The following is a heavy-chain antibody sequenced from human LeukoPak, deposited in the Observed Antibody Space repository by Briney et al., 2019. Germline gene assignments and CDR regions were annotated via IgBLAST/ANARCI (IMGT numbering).Heavy chain of an antibody. J-gene: IGHJ5*02. D-gene: IGHD3-10*01. CDR1: GGSISSYY. Sequence: PSETLSLTCTVSGGSISSYYWSWIRQPPGKGLEWIGYIYYSGSTNYNPSLKSRVTISVDTSKNQFSLKLSSVTAADTAVYYCARVSYGSGSPNWFDPWGREPWSPSPQ. V-gene: IGHV4-59*01. CDR2: IYYSGST. CDR3: ARVSYGSGSPNWFDP.